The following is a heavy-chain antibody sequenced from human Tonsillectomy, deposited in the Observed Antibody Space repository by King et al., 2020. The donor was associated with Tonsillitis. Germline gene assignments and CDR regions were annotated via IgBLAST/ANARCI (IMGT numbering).Heavy chain of an antibody. D-gene: IGHD3-10*01. CDR3: AREDRFRGVIFLSEPPIWFDP. Sequence: QLVQSGAEVKKPGASVKVSCKASGYTFTSYAMHWVRQAPGQRLEWMGWINAGNGNTKYSQKFQGRVTITRDTSASTAYMELSSLRSEDTAVYYCAREDRFRGVIFLSEPPIWFDPWGQGTLVTVSS. J-gene: IGHJ5*02. V-gene: IGHV1-3*01. CDR2: INAGNGNT. CDR1: GYTFTSYA.